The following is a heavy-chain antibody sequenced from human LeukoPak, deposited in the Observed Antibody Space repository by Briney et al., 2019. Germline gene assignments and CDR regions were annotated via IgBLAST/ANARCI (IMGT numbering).Heavy chain of an antibody. D-gene: IGHD1-14*01. CDR2: VRSKANSYAT. Sequence: GGSLRLSCAASGFTFSVSAVHWVRQASGEGLGWVGRVRSKANSYATTYAASVKGRFTIARDNAKTTAYLQMNSLKAEETAIYYSTRYNVGFDYWGQGTLVSFCS. V-gene: IGHV3-73*01. CDR1: GFTFSVSA. CDR3: TRYNVGFDY. J-gene: IGHJ4*02.